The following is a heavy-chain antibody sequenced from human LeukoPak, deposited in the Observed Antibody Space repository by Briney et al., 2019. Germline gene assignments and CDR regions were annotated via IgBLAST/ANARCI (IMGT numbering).Heavy chain of an antibody. CDR1: GYASYW. J-gene: IGHJ4*02. Sequence: GESLKISCKGSGYASYWIGWVRQMPGKGLEWMGIIFLGDSDTRYSPSIQGQVTISADKSISTAYLQWSSLKASDTAMYYCARGSNSRWFDYRGQGTLVTVSS. CDR3: ARGSNSRWFDY. D-gene: IGHD4-11*01. V-gene: IGHV5-51*01. CDR2: IFLGDSDT.